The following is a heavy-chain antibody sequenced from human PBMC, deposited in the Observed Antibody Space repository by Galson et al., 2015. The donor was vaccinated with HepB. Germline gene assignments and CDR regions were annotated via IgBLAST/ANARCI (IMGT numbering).Heavy chain of an antibody. J-gene: IGHJ2*01. CDR2: ISSTGTTM. V-gene: IGHV3-48*02. CDR1: GFTFSSYT. D-gene: IGHD3-10*01. Sequence: SLRLSCAASGFTFSSYTMNWVRQAPGKGLESVSYISSTGTTMYYADSAKGQFTISRDNAQNSLYLQMNSLRDEDTAVYYFARVYFGSGSSSAYWYFDLWGRWPLVTLSS. CDR3: ARVYFGSGSSSAYWYFDL.